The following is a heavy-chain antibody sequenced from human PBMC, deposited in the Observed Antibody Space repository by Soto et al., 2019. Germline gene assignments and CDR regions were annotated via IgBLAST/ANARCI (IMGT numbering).Heavy chain of an antibody. CDR3: ARGYGRAVAANWFDP. V-gene: IGHV3-53*01. D-gene: IGHD6-19*01. Sequence: EVQLVESGGGLIQPGGSLRLSCAASGFTVSSNYMTWVRQAPGKGLEWVSVIHSDGATYYADSVKGRFTISRDTSQNTLHLQMSSLRAEDTAVYYCARGYGRAVAANWFDPWGQGTLVTVSS. CDR2: IHSDGAT. CDR1: GFTVSSNY. J-gene: IGHJ5*02.